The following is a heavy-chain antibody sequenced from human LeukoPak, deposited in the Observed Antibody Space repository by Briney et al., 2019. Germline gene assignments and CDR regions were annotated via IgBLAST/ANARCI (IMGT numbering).Heavy chain of an antibody. CDR3: ARDSAGNDY. V-gene: IGHV3-7*01. CDR2: IRQDGSEK. D-gene: IGHD6-13*01. CDR1: GYTFSTYW. J-gene: IGHJ4*02. Sequence: GGSLRLSCEPSGYTFSTYWMSCVRQAPGRGGGWVANIRQDGSEKYYVDCVKGRFTISRDNAKNPLYLQMNSLRAEDTAMYYCARDSAGNDYWGQGTLVTVSS.